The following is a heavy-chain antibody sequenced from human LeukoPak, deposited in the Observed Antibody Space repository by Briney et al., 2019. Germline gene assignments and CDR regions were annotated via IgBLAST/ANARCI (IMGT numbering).Heavy chain of an antibody. CDR2: IYSGGTT. V-gene: IGHV3-53*01. D-gene: IGHD3-22*01. CDR1: GFTVSGNY. CDR3: ARAPTYYYDTSRSSLTLDWYFDL. Sequence: PGGSLRLSCAVSGFTVSGNYMSWVRQAPGKGLEWVSLIYSGGTTYYADSVKGRFTISRDNAKNSLYLQMNSLRAEDTAVYYCARAPTYYYDTSRSSLTLDWYFDLWGRGTLVTVSS. J-gene: IGHJ2*01.